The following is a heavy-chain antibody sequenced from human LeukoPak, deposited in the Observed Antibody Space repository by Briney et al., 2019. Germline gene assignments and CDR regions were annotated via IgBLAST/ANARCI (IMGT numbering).Heavy chain of an antibody. CDR1: GGSVSSGSYY. Sequence: PSETLSLTCTVSGGSVSSGSYYWSWIRQPPGKGLEWIGYIYYSGSTNYNPSLKSRVTISVDTSKNQFSLKLSSVTAADTAVYYRARWDSSSWYAGWFDPWGQGTLVTVSS. V-gene: IGHV4-61*01. CDR2: IYYSGST. D-gene: IGHD6-13*01. CDR3: ARWDSSSWYAGWFDP. J-gene: IGHJ5*02.